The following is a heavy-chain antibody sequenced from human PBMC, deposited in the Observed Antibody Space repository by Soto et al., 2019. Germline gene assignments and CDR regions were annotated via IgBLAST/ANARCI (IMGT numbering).Heavy chain of an antibody. D-gene: IGHD6-19*01. CDR1: GFTFTSSA. J-gene: IGHJ5*02. V-gene: IGHV1-58*01. Sequence: SVKVSCKASGFTFTSSAVQWVRQARGQRLEWIGWIVVGSGNTNYAQKFQERVTITRDMSTSTAYMELSSLRSEDTAVYYCAADRDSSGWNWFDPWGQGTLVTVSS. CDR2: IVVGSGNT. CDR3: AADRDSSGWNWFDP.